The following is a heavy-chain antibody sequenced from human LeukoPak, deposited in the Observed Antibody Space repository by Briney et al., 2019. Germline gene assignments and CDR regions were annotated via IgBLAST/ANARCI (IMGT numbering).Heavy chain of an antibody. Sequence: PSETLSLTCTVSGGSISSGSYYWSWIRQPAGKGLEWIGHIYTSGTTNYSPSLTSRVTISMDTSTNQFSLKLNSVTAADTAVYYCARDDDYGYYWGQGTLVTVSS. CDR2: IYTSGTT. CDR3: ARDDDYGYY. D-gene: IGHD4-17*01. V-gene: IGHV4-61*09. J-gene: IGHJ4*02. CDR1: GGSISSGSYY.